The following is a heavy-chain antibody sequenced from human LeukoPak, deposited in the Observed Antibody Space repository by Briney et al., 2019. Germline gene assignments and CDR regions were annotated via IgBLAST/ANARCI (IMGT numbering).Heavy chain of an antibody. CDR2: IYPGHSDT. CDR3: ARPSGGYYDSSGYTGPFDY. D-gene: IGHD3-22*01. Sequence: GESLKISCKGSGYSFTSYWIGWVRQMPGRGLEWMGMIYPGHSDTRYSPSFQGQVTISADKSISTAYLQWSSLKASDTAMYYCARPSGGYYDSSGYTGPFDYWGQGTLVTVSS. V-gene: IGHV5-51*01. CDR1: GYSFTSYW. J-gene: IGHJ4*02.